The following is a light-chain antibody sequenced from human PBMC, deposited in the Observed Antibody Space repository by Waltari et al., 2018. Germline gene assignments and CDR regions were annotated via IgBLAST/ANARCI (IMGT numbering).Light chain of an antibody. V-gene: IGLV2-23*01. CDR2: EAV. J-gene: IGLJ1*01. CDR3: CSYTGSSLSYG. Sequence: SALAQPASVSGSPGQSITISCTGASTDLASHYLVSWYQHHPGKAPKLMIYEAVKRPSGVSNRFSGAKSGATASLTISGLQTDDEGYYYCCSYTGSSLSYGCGSGT. CDR1: STDLASHYL.